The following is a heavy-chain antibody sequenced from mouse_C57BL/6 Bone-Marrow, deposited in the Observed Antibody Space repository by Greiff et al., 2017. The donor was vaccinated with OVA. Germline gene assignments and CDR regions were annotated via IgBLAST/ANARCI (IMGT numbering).Heavy chain of an antibody. CDR1: GFSLTSYG. Sequence: QVQLQQSGPGLVQPSQSLSITCTVSGFSLTSYGVHWVRQSPGKGLEWLGVIWSGGSTDYNAAFISRLSISKDNSKSQVFFKMNSLQADDTAIYYCARNYGYGSPAWFAYWGQGTLVTVSA. D-gene: IGHD1-1*01. V-gene: IGHV2-2*01. CDR2: IWSGGST. J-gene: IGHJ3*01. CDR3: ARNYGYGSPAWFAY.